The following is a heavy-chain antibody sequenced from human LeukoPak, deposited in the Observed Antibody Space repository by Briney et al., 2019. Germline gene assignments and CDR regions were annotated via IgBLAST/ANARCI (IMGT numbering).Heavy chain of an antibody. CDR2: IYYSGST. D-gene: IGHD6-13*01. V-gene: IGHV4-59*01. Sequence: SETLSLTCTVSGGSISSYYWSWIRQPPGKGLEWIGYIYYSGSTSYNPSLKSRVTISVDTSKNQFSLKLSSVTAADTAVYYCAREDIAAAGTRAPFDYWGQGTLVIVSS. CDR3: AREDIAAAGTRAPFDY. CDR1: GGSISSYY. J-gene: IGHJ4*02.